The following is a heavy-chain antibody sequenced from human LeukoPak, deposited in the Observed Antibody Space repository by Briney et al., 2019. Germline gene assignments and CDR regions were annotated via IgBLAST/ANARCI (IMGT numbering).Heavy chain of an antibody. V-gene: IGHV3-23*01. CDR3: AKIRLGYYYMDV. J-gene: IGHJ6*03. CDR1: GFTFSSYG. D-gene: IGHD6-19*01. Sequence: GGSLRLSCAASGFTFSSYGMSWVRQAPGKGLEWVSAISGSGGSTYYADSVKGRFTISRDNSKNTLYLQMNSLRAEDTAVYYCAKIRLGYYYMDVWGKGTTVTVSS. CDR2: ISGSGGST.